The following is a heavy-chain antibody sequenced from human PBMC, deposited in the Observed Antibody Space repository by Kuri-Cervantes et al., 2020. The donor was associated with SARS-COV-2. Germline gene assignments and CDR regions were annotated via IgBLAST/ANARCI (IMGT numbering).Heavy chain of an antibody. J-gene: IGHJ6*03. Sequence: GESLKISCQGSGYSFSSYWIGWVRQMPGKGLEWMGIIYPADSETRYSPSFQGQVTISADKSTTTAYLQWSSLKASDTAMYYCARLAYREEVDYYYMDVWGKGTTVTVSS. D-gene: IGHD1-26*01. V-gene: IGHV5-51*01. CDR2: IYPADSET. CDR1: GYSFSSYW. CDR3: ARLAYREEVDYYYMDV.